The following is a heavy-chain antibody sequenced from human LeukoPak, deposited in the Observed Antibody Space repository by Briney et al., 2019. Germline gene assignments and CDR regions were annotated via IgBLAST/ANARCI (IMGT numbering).Heavy chain of an antibody. CDR1: GGSFSGYY. CDR2: INHSGST. Sequence: SETLSLTCAVCGGSFSGYYWSWIRQPPGKGLEWIGEINHSGSTNYNPSLKSRVTISVDTSKNQFSLKLSSVTAADTAVYYCARSKISSYYYYGMDVWGQGTTVTVSS. D-gene: IGHD5/OR15-5a*01. V-gene: IGHV4-34*01. CDR3: ARSKISSYYYYGMDV. J-gene: IGHJ6*02.